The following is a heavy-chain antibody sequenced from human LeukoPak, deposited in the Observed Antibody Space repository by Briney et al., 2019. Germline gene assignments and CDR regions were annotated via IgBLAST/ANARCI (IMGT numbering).Heavy chain of an antibody. CDR3: AILSDGAYCGGDCFYLDY. CDR1: GGTFSSHA. J-gene: IGHJ4*02. CDR2: IIPILDIT. D-gene: IGHD2-21*02. V-gene: IGHV1-69*10. Sequence: SVKVSCKASGGTFSSHAMSWVRQAPGQGLEWMGGIIPILDITNYAQKFQGRVTITAGKSTGTAYMELSSLRSEDTAVYYCAILSDGAYCGGDCFYLDYWGQGTLVTVSS.